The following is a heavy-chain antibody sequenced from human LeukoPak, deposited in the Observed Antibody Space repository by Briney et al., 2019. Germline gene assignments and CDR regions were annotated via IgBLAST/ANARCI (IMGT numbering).Heavy chain of an antibody. CDR3: ASSQCYGSGSPFDY. V-gene: IGHV3-30*04. Sequence: PGGSLRLSCAASGFTFSSYAMHWVRQAPGKGLEWVAVISYDGSNKYYADSVKGRFTISRDNSKNTLYLQMNSLRAEDTAVYYCASSQCYGSGSPFDYWGQGTLVTVSS. J-gene: IGHJ4*02. D-gene: IGHD3-10*01. CDR1: GFTFSSYA. CDR2: ISYDGSNK.